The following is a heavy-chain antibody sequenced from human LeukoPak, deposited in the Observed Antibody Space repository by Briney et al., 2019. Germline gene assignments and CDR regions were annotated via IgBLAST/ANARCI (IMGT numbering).Heavy chain of an antibody. Sequence: GGSLRLSCAASGFTVSSNYMSWVRQAPGKGLEWVSVIYSGGSTYYADSVKGRFTVSRDNSKNTVYLQMYSLRTEDTAVYYCARPSPPGDGYNPCDYWGPGALVIVSS. V-gene: IGHV3-53*05. CDR1: GFTVSSNY. CDR3: ARPSPPGDGYNPCDY. J-gene: IGHJ4*02. CDR2: IYSGGST. D-gene: IGHD5-24*01.